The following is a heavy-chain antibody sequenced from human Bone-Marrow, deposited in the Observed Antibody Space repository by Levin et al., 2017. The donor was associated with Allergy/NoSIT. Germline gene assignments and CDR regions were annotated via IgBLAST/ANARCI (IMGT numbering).Heavy chain of an antibody. CDR2: INARGDNT. Sequence: GESLKISCAASGFTFSTYAMSWVRQAPGKGLEWVAAINARGDNTYYADSVKGRFTMSRDNSKDTLYLQMDNVRVEDTAVYYCAKSMVRGEERDSWGQGTLVTVFS. V-gene: IGHV3-23*01. CDR3: AKSMVRGEERDS. J-gene: IGHJ4*02. D-gene: IGHD3-10*01. CDR1: GFTFSTYA.